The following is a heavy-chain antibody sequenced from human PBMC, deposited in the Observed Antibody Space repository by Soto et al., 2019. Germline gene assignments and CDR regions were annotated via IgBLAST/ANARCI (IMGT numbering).Heavy chain of an antibody. Sequence: PVGSLRLSCAASGFTVSSNYMSWVRQAPGKGLEWVSVIYSGGSTYDADSVKGRVTISRDNSKNTLYLQMNSLRAEDTAVYYCAREDRNYDYYAVDVWGQGTTVTVSS. J-gene: IGHJ6*02. V-gene: IGHV3-53*01. CDR3: AREDRNYDYYAVDV. CDR2: IYSGGST. CDR1: GFTVSSNY.